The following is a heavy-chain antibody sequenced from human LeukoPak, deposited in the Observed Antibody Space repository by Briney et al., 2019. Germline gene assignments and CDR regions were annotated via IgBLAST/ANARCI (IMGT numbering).Heavy chain of an antibody. CDR1: GFTFSSYA. V-gene: IGHV3-23*01. J-gene: IGHJ4*02. D-gene: IGHD3-3*01. Sequence: GGSLRLSCAASGFTFSSYAMSWVRQAPGKGLEWVSAISGSGGSTYYADSVKGRFTISRDNSKNTLYLQMNSLRAEDTAVYYCAKGHYDFWSGYYVPFDYWGQGTLVTVSS. CDR2: ISGSGGST. CDR3: AKGHYDFWSGYYVPFDY.